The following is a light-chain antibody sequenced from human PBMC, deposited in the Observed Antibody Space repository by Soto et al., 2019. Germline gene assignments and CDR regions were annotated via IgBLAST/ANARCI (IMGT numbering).Light chain of an antibody. CDR1: SSNIGRTP. V-gene: IGLV1-44*01. CDR2: SNN. J-gene: IGLJ3*02. CDR3: ATWDYSLNGWV. Sequence: QSVLTRPPSASGTPGQRVTISCSGTSSNIGRTPVNWYQQLPGTAPKLLIYSNNQRPSGVPDRFSGSKSGTSASLAINGLQSADEGDYYCATWDYSLNGWVFGGGTKLTVL.